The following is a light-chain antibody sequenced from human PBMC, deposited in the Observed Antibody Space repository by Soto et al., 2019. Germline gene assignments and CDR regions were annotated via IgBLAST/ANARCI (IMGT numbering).Light chain of an antibody. J-gene: IGKJ1*01. V-gene: IGKV1-17*01. Sequence: DIQMTQSPSSLSASVGDRVTITCRASQGIRHDLGWYQQRQGKAPKRLIYAASSLQIGVPSRFSGSGSGTELTLTISSVQPEDFATDYCLEHNSYPWTFGQGTKVEI. CDR3: LEHNSYPWT. CDR2: AAS. CDR1: QGIRHD.